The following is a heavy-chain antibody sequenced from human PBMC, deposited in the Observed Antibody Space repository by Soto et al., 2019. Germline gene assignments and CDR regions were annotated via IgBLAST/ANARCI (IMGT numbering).Heavy chain of an antibody. V-gene: IGHV4-34*01. Sequence: ASDTLSLTCAVYGGSFSGYYWSWIRQPPGKGLEWIGEINHSGSTNYNPSLKSRVTISVDTSKNHFSLKLSSVTAADTAVYYCASHDYHYMDVWGKGTTVTVSS. CDR2: INHSGST. J-gene: IGHJ6*03. CDR3: ASHDYHYMDV. CDR1: GGSFSGYY.